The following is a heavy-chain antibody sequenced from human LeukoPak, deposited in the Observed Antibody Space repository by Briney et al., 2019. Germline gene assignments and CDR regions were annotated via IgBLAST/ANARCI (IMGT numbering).Heavy chain of an antibody. V-gene: IGHV3-23*01. D-gene: IGHD4-23*01. CDR2: LSDSGGST. Sequence: GGSLRLSCAASGFTFNNYAMSWVRQAPGKGLEWVSSLSDSGGSTNYADSVKGRFTISRDNAKNSLYLQMNSLRAEDTAVYYCARVVGLGNSDYWGQGTLVTVPS. J-gene: IGHJ4*02. CDR1: GFTFNNYA. CDR3: ARVVGLGNSDY.